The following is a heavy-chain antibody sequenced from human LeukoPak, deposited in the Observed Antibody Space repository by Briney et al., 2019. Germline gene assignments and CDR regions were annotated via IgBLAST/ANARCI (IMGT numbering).Heavy chain of an antibody. V-gene: IGHV4-4*07. CDR2: IYTSGST. J-gene: IGHJ3*02. Sequence: SETLSLTCTVSGGSISSYYWSWIRQPAGKGLEGIGGIYTSGSTNYNPSLKSRVTMSVDTSKNQFSLKLSSVTAADTAVYYCASQEYYYDSSGSYAFDIWGQGTMVTVSS. D-gene: IGHD3-22*01. CDR3: ASQEYYYDSSGSYAFDI. CDR1: GGSISSYY.